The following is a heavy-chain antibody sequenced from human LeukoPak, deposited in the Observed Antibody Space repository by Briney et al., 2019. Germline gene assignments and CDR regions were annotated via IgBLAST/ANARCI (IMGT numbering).Heavy chain of an antibody. Sequence: GGSLRLSCAASGLTFSSYAMSWVRQAPGKGLEWVSSISSTGGTTYYADSVKGRFTISRDNSKNTLYLQMNSLRAEDTAIYYCAKNGDRGAYCTGGTCYPYFYYYMDVWGKGTTVTI. CDR2: ISSTGGTT. V-gene: IGHV3-23*01. CDR3: AKNGDRGAYCTGGTCYPYFYYYMDV. CDR1: GLTFSSYA. J-gene: IGHJ6*03. D-gene: IGHD2-15*01.